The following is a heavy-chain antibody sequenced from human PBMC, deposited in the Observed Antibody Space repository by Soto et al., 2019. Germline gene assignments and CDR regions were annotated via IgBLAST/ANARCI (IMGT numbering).Heavy chain of an antibody. J-gene: IGHJ4*02. CDR3: AKEGYCSGGSCYFDY. CDR2: ISWNRGSI. V-gene: IGHV3-9*01. D-gene: IGHD2-15*01. CDR1: GFTFDDYA. Sequence: EVQLVESGAGLVQPGRSLRLSCAASGFTFDDYAMHWLRQAPGKGLEWVSGISWNRGSIGYADSVKGRFTISRDNAKNSLYLLMNSLRAEDTALYYCAKEGYCSGGSCYFDYSGQGTLVTVSS.